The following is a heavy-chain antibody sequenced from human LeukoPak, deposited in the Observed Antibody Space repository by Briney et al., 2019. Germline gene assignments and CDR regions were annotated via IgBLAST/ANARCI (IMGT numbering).Heavy chain of an antibody. V-gene: IGHV1-18*04. D-gene: IGHD6-13*01. Sequence: ASVKVSCKASGYTFTSYGISWVRQAPGQGLEWMGWISAYNGNTNYAQKLQGRATMTTDTSTSTAYMELRSLRSDDTAVYYCARDRGSSSWYGGWFDPWGQGTLVTVSS. J-gene: IGHJ5*02. CDR2: ISAYNGNT. CDR1: GYTFTSYG. CDR3: ARDRGSSSWYGGWFDP.